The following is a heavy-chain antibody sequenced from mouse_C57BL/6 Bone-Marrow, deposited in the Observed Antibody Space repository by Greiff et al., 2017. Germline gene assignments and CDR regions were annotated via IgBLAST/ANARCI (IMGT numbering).Heavy chain of an antibody. V-gene: IGHV1-18*01. D-gene: IGHD1-1*01. CDR2: INPNNGGT. Sequence: EVQLQQSGPELVKPGASVKIPCKASGYTFTDYNMDWVKQSHGKSLEWIGDINPNNGGTIYNQKFKGKATLTVDKSSRPAYMELRSLTSEDTAVYYCARGIDNYYGSSYGYFDVWGTGTTVTVSS. J-gene: IGHJ1*03. CDR3: ARGIDNYYGSSYGYFDV. CDR1: GYTFTDYN.